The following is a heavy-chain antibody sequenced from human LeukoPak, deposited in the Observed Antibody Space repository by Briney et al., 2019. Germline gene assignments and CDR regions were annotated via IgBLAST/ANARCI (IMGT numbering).Heavy chain of an antibody. V-gene: IGHV1-2*02. J-gene: IGHJ6*03. CDR2: INPSSGGT. Sequence: ASVKVSCKPSGYTFTGYYMHWVRQAPGQGLEWMGWINPSSGGTNYPQKFQGRVTMTRDTSTSTVYMELSSLRSEDTAVYYCARGSTTVTYYYYYYMDVWGKGTTVTISS. CDR1: GYTFTGYY. CDR3: ARGSTTVTYYYYYYMDV. D-gene: IGHD4-17*01.